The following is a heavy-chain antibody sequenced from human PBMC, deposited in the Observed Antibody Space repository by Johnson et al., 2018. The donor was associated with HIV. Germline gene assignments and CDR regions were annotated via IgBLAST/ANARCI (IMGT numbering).Heavy chain of an antibody. CDR3: AKDRGYGGNLDAFDI. CDR1: GFTFDDYA. V-gene: IGHV3-30-3*01. CDR2: ISYDGSNK. D-gene: IGHD4-23*01. Sequence: QVQLVESGGGLIQPGGSLRLSCAASGFTFDDYAMHWVRQAPGKGLEWVAVISYDGSNKYYADSVKGRFTISRDNSKNTLYLQMNSLRAEDPAVYYCAKDRGYGGNLDAFDIWGQGTMVTVSS. J-gene: IGHJ3*02.